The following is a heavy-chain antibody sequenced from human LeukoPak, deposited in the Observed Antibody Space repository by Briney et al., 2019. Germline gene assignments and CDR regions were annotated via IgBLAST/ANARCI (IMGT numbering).Heavy chain of an antibody. V-gene: IGHV4-59*08. Sequence: SETLSLTGTVSGGSSNSYYWNWIRQPPGKGLEWIGDIYYSGSTNYNPSLKSRVIISLDTSKNQFSLNLRSVTAADTAVYYCAGAYSSGLFDNWGQGTLVTVSS. D-gene: IGHD6-19*01. CDR1: GGSSNSYY. J-gene: IGHJ4*02. CDR2: IYYSGST. CDR3: AGAYSSGLFDN.